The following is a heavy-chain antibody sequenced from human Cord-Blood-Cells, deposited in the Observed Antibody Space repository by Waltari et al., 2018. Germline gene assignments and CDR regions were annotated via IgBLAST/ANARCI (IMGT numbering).Heavy chain of an antibody. D-gene: IGHD1-7*01. CDR2: ISYDGSNK. CDR1: GFTFSSYG. Sequence: QVQLVESGGGVVQPGRSLRLSCAASGFTFSSYGMHWVRQAPGKGLEWVAVISYDGSNKYYADSVKGRFTISRDNSKNTLYLQMNSLRAEDTAVYYCAKEPQLELRAFDIWGQGTMVTVSS. J-gene: IGHJ3*02. CDR3: AKEPQLELRAFDI. V-gene: IGHV3-30*18.